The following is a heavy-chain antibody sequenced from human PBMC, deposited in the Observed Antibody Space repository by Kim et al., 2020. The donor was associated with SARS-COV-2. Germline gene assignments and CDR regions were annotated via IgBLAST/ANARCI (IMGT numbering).Heavy chain of an antibody. CDR2: ISSSGSTI. J-gene: IGHJ5*02. CDR1: GFTFSDYY. D-gene: IGHD3-10*01. V-gene: IGHV3-11*04. CDR3: ARGAVGITMVRGVTEQYNWFDP. Sequence: GGSLRLSCAASGFTFSDYYMSWIRQAPGKGLEWVSYISSSGSTIYYADSVKGRFTISRDDAKNSLYLQMNSLRAEDTAVYYCARGAVGITMVRGVTEQYNWFDPWGQGTLVTVSS.